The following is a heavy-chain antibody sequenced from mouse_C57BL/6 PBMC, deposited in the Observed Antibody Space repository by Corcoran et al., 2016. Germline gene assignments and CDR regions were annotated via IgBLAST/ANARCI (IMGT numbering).Heavy chain of an antibody. Sequence: QIQLVQSGPELKKPGETVKISCKASGYTFTTYGMSWVKQAPGTGFKWMGWINTYSGVPTYADDFKGRFAFSLETSASTAYLQINNLKNEDTATYFCAIKGATPPYWGQGTTLTVSS. J-gene: IGHJ2*01. CDR3: AIKGATPPY. D-gene: IGHD6-1*01. CDR2: INTYSGVP. CDR1: GYTFTTYG. V-gene: IGHV9-3*01.